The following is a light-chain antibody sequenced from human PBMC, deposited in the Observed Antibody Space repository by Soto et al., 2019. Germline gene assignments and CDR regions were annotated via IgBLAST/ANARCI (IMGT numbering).Light chain of an antibody. CDR2: AAS. Sequence: EVVLTQSPGTLSLSAGERATLSCRDSQSVASDHLAWYQQKPGQAPRLLIYAASTRAAGIPDRFSGSGSGTDYTLTISRLEPEDFGVFFCHHYGRSPIFTFGPGTTVDMK. CDR1: QSVASDH. J-gene: IGKJ3*01. CDR3: HHYGRSPIFT. V-gene: IGKV3-20*01.